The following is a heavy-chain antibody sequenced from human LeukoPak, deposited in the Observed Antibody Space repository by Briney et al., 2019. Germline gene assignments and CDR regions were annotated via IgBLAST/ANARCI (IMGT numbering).Heavy chain of an antibody. J-gene: IGHJ6*03. CDR1: GGSISSYY. Sequence: KPSETLSLTCTVSGGSISSYYWSWIRQPPGKGLEWIGYIYYSGSTNYNPSLKSRVTISVDTSKNQFSLKLSSVTAADTAVYYCARATYYDFWSGSRTFYYYYYMDVWGKGTTVTVSS. D-gene: IGHD3-3*01. V-gene: IGHV4-59*01. CDR2: IYYSGST. CDR3: ARATYYDFWSGSRTFYYYYYMDV.